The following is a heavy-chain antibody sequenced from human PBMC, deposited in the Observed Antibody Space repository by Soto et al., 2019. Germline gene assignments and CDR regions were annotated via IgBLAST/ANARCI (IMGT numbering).Heavy chain of an antibody. Sequence: QVHLEQSGAEVKKPGSSVKVSCKASGGTFRTAAISWVRQAPGQGLEWLGGIMPVFRTPDYAQKFQGRVTITADESTSPACMELVGLRSNDTSVYSCAREKDRPQLGGNSYYILDVWGQGTTITVSS. D-gene: IGHD3-3*02. V-gene: IGHV1-69*12. J-gene: IGHJ6*02. CDR2: IMPVFRTP. CDR3: AREKDRPQLGGNSYYILDV. CDR1: GGTFRTAA.